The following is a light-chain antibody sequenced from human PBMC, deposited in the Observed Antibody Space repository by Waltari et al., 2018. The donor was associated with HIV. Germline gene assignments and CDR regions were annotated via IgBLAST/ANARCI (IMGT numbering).Light chain of an antibody. CDR1: HSVWYYSNDKNY. J-gene: IGKJ1*01. Sequence: DIVMTQSPDSLAVSLGERATINCKSRHSVWYYSNDKNYLAWYQQKPGQSPNLLIYWASTRESGVPDRFSGSGSGTDFTLTISSLQAEDVAVYYCQQYYNIPWTFGHGTKVEIK. V-gene: IGKV4-1*01. CDR3: QQYYNIPWT. CDR2: WAS.